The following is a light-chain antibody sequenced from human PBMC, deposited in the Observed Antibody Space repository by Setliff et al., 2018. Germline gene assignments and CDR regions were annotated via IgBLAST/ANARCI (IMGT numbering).Light chain of an antibody. CDR3: CSYAGSSTVYV. V-gene: IGLV2-23*02. CDR2: EVS. CDR1: SSDVGSYNL. J-gene: IGLJ1*01. Sequence: QSALIQPASVSGSPGQSITISCTGTSSDVGSYNLVSWYQQHPGKAPKLMIYEVSKRPSGVSNRFSGSKSGNTASLTISGLQAEDEADYYCCSYAGSSTVYVFGTGTKGTVL.